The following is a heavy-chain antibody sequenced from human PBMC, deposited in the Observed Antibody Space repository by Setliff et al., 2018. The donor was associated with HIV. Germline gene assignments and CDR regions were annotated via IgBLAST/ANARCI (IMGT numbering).Heavy chain of an antibody. CDR1: GFSLTTSGVG. J-gene: IGHJ4*02. CDR3: ARLPDYYSGGYYGMVDC. CDR2: IYWDDDK. Sequence: ASGPTLVNPTQPLTLTCTFSGFSLTTSGVGVGWIRQPPGKALEWLALIYWDDDKRYSPSLRNRLTITKDTSKNQVVLTMTNMDPVDTATYYCARLPDYYSGGYYGMVDCWGQGALVTVSS. D-gene: IGHD3-22*01. V-gene: IGHV2-5*02.